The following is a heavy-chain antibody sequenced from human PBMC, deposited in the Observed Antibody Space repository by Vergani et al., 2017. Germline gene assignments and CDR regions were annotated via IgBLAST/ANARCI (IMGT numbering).Heavy chain of an antibody. V-gene: IGHV4-39*01. CDR2: VHSTGTT. J-gene: IGHJ2*01. Sequence: QVQLQESGPGLVKPSQTLSLTCSVSGDSISSGVYYWNWIRQPPGKGLEWLGTVHSTGTTYYNPSLKSRLTVSVDRSNNYLSLNLTSVTATDTAVYYCARHLTTSYVSPFDLWGRGALVTVSS. CDR1: GDSISSGVYY. D-gene: IGHD3-9*01. CDR3: ARHLTTSYVSPFDL.